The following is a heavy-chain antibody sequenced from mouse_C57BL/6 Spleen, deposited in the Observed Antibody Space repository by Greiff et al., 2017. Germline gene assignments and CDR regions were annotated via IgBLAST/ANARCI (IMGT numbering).Heavy chain of an antibody. CDR3: TTDITTVDYYAMDY. CDR2: IDPEDGDT. D-gene: IGHD1-1*01. Sequence: EVQLQESGAELVRPGASVKLSCTASGFNIKDYYMHWVKQRPEQGLEWIGRIDPEDGDTEYAPKFQGKATMTADTSSNTAYLQLSSLTSEDTAVYYCTTDITTVDYYAMDYWGQGTSVTVSS. CDR1: GFNIKDYY. V-gene: IGHV14-1*01. J-gene: IGHJ4*01.